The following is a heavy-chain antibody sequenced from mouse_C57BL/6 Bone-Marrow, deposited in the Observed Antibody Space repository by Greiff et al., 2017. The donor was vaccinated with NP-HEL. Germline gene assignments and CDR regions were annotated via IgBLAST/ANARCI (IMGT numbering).Heavy chain of an antibody. CDR3: ARGGNYWYYFDY. V-gene: IGHV1-47*01. J-gene: IGHJ2*01. Sequence: VQLQQSGAELVKPGASVKMPCKASGYTFTTYPIEWVKQNHGKSLEWIGNFHPYNDDTEYNEKFKNKATLTVEKSSSTVYLELSRLTSDDSSVYYCARGGNYWYYFDYWGQGTTLTVSS. CDR1: GYTFTTYP. CDR2: FHPYNDDT. D-gene: IGHD2-1*01.